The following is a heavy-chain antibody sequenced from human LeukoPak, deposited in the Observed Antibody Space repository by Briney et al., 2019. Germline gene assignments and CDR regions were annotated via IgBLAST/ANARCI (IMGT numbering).Heavy chain of an antibody. CDR1: GYTFTSYY. CDR2: INPSGGST. V-gene: IGHV1-46*01. CDR3: ARLGGDSSGYYSPFLDY. Sequence: ASVKVSCKASGYTFTSYYMHWVRQAPGQGLEWMGIINPSGGSTSYAQKFQGRVTMTRDMSTSTVYMELSSLRSEDTAVYYCARLGGDSSGYYSPFLDYWGQGTLVTVSS. D-gene: IGHD3-22*01. J-gene: IGHJ4*02.